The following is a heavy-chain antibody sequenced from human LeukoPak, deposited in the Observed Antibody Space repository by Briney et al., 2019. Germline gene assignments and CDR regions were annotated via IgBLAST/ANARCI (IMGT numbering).Heavy chain of an antibody. D-gene: IGHD6-19*01. CDR2: ISIPTFT. CDR1: GFTFRDYS. V-gene: IGHV3-23*01. Sequence: GESLRLSCAASGFTFRDYSMAWVRQVPGGGLEWVSAISIPTFTLYADPVRGRFIISRDNSKNTLYLQMNNLRAADTAVYYCGKERDRGIDVADDFDLWGQGTLVTVSS. CDR3: GKERDRGIDVADDFDL. J-gene: IGHJ4*02.